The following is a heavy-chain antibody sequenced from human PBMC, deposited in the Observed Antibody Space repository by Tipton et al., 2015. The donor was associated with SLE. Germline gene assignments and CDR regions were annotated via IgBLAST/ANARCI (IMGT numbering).Heavy chain of an antibody. D-gene: IGHD3-10*01. CDR2: IWYDGSNK. CDR3: AAFYGSGSYSNY. V-gene: IGHV3-33*01. Sequence: RSLRLSCAASGFTFSSYGMHWVRQAPGKGLEWVAVIWYDGSNKYYADSVKGRFTISRDNSKNTLYLQMNSLRAEDTAVYYCAAFYGSGSYSNYWGQGTLVTVSS. J-gene: IGHJ4*02. CDR1: GFTFSSYG.